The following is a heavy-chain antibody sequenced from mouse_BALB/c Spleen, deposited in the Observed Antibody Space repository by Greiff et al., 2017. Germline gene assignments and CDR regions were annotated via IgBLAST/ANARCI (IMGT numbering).Heavy chain of an antibody. CDR2: IRNKANGYTT. CDR1: GFTFTDYY. CDR3: ARDGGYAMDY. V-gene: IGHV7-3*02. Sequence: EVKLMESGGGLVQPGGSLRLSCATSGFTFTDYYMSWVRQPPGKALEWLGFIRNKANGYTTEYSASVKGRFTISRDNSQSILHLQMNTLRAEDSATYYCARDGGYAMDYWGQGTSVTVSS. J-gene: IGHJ4*01.